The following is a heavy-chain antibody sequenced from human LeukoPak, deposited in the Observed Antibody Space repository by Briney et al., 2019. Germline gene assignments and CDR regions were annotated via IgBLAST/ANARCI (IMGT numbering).Heavy chain of an antibody. Sequence: SETLSLTCTVSGGSLSSYYWNWIRQPAGKGLEWIGRIYYSGSTNYNPSLKSRVTISVDTSKNQFSLKLSSVTAADTAVYYCARSTYGDYVFDPWGQGTLVTVSS. D-gene: IGHD4-17*01. CDR2: IYYSGST. V-gene: IGHV4-4*07. CDR1: GGSLSSYY. J-gene: IGHJ5*02. CDR3: ARSTYGDYVFDP.